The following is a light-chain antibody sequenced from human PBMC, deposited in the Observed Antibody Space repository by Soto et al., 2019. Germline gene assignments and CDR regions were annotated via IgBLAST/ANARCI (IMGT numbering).Light chain of an antibody. CDR2: GTS. Sequence: AIPMTQSPSSLSASVGDRVTITCRASQGIGTELGWYQQRPGKAPRLLIYGTSTLQHGVPSRFSGSGSDTDFTLIISSLQPEDFATYYCLQDSTYPRTFCQGTKVEIK. CDR1: QGIGTE. V-gene: IGKV1-6*01. CDR3: LQDSTYPRT. J-gene: IGKJ1*01.